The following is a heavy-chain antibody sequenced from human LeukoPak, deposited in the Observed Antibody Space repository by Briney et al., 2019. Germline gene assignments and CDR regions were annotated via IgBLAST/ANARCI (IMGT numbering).Heavy chain of an antibody. CDR1: GGTFSSYA. J-gene: IGHJ4*02. CDR3: ASEDGYSSSWYYFDY. D-gene: IGHD6-13*01. Sequence: SVKVSCKASGGTFSSYAISWVRQAPGQGLEWMGGIIPIFGTANYAQKFQGRVTITADKSTSTAYMELSSLRSEDTAVYYCASEDGYSSSWYYFDYWGQGTLATVSS. CDR2: IIPIFGTA. V-gene: IGHV1-69*06.